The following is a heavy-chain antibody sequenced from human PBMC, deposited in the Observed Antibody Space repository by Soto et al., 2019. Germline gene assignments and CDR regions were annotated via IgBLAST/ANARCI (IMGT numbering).Heavy chain of an antibody. CDR2: ISAYNGNT. V-gene: IGHV1-18*01. CDR3: ARVLTGYSSKGYNWFDP. J-gene: IGHJ5*02. CDR1: GYTFTSYG. D-gene: IGHD6-13*01. Sequence: ASVKVSCKASGYTFTSYGISWVRQAPGQRLEWMGWISAYNGNTNYAQKLQGRVTMTTDTSTSTAYMELRSLRSDDTAVYYCARVLTGYSSKGYNWFDPWGQGTLVTVSS.